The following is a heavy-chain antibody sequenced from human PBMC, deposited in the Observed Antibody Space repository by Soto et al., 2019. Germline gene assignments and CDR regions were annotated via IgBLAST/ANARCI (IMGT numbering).Heavy chain of an antibody. V-gene: IGHV3-48*01. CDR2: ISSSSSTI. J-gene: IGHJ5*02. Sequence: GGSLRLSCAASGFTFSSYSINWVRQAPGKGLEWVSYISSSSSTIYYADSVKGRFTISRDNAKNSLYLQMNSLRAEDTAVYYCARDAGSGSYSNNWFDPWGQRTLVTVSS. D-gene: IGHD3-10*01. CDR3: ARDAGSGSYSNNWFDP. CDR1: GFTFSSYS.